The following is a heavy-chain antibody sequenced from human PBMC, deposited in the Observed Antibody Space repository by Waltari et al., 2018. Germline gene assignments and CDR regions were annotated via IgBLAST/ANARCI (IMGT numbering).Heavy chain of an antibody. J-gene: IGHJ4*02. CDR2: INAGNGNT. CDR3: ARQVRGDYYFDY. V-gene: IGHV1-3*01. CDR1: GYTFTSYA. Sequence: QVQLVQSGAEVKKPGASVKVSCKASGYTFTSYAMHWVRQAPGQRLEWMGWINAGNGNTKYSQKFQGRVTITRDTSASTAYMELSSLRSEDTAVYYCARQVRGDYYFDYWGQGTLVTVSS. D-gene: IGHD3-10*01.